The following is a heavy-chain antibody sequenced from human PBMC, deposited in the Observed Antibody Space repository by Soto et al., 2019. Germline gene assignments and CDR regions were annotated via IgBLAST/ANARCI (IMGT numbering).Heavy chain of an antibody. CDR3: ARAKYSGSSTLDY. CDR2: INHSGST. CDR1: GGSFSGYY. D-gene: IGHD1-26*01. J-gene: IGHJ4*02. V-gene: IGHV4-34*01. Sequence: SETLSLTCAVYGGSFSGYYWSWIRQPPGKGLEWIGEINHSGSTNYNPSLKSRVTISVDTSKNQFSLKLSSVTAADTAVYYCARAKYSGSSTLDYWGQGTLVTVS.